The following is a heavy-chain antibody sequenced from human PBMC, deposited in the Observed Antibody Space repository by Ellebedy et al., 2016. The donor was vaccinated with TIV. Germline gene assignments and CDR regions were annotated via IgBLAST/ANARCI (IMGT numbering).Heavy chain of an antibody. J-gene: IGHJ6*02. CDR2: ISSSGSTI. V-gene: IGHV3-11*01. Sequence: GESLKISXAASGFTFSDYYMSWIRQAPGKGLEWVSYISSSGSTIYYADSVKGRFTISRDNAKNSLYLQMNSLRAEDTAVYYCARDSGPRSPYGMDVWGQGTTVTVSS. CDR1: GFTFSDYY. D-gene: IGHD3-10*01. CDR3: ARDSGPRSPYGMDV.